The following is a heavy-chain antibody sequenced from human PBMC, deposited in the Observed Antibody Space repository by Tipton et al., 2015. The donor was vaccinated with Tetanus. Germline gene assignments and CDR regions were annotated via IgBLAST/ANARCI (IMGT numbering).Heavy chain of an antibody. CDR3: SRSAVNWFDP. CDR2: IYYTGST. V-gene: IGHV4-39*01. CDR1: GGSISSGTFY. J-gene: IGHJ5*02. Sequence: TLSLTCTVSGGSISSGTFYWDWLRQPPGKPLEWIGNIYYTGSTLQNPSLKSRVTMSLDRSKNQFYLEVRSVTAADTAVYYCSRSAVNWFDPRGQGTLVTVSS.